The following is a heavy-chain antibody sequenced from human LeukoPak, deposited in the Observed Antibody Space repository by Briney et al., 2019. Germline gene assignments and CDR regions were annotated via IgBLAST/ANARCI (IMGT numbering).Heavy chain of an antibody. CDR1: GGSFSGYY. D-gene: IGHD6-19*01. J-gene: IGHJ3*02. CDR3: AAPMRSGWYRTGVDAFDI. CDR2: INHSGST. Sequence: SETLSLTCAVYGGSFSGYYWSWIRQPPGKGLEWIGEINHSGSTNYNPSLKSRVTISVDTSKNQFSLKLSSVTAADTAVYYCAAPMRSGWYRTGVDAFDIWGQGTMVTVSS. V-gene: IGHV4-34*01.